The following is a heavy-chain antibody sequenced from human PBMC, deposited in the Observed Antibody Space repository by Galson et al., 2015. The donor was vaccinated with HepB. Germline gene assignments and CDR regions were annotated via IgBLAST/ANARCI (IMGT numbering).Heavy chain of an antibody. V-gene: IGHV3-15*01. CDR1: GFTFSNAW. Sequence: SLRLSCAASGFTFSNAWMSWVRQAPGKGLEWVGRIKSKTDGGTTDYAAPVKGRFTISRDDSKNTLYLQMNSLKTEDTAVYYCTTGDLLWFGEFGFDYWGQGTLVTVSS. D-gene: IGHD3-10*01. CDR3: TTGDLLWFGEFGFDY. J-gene: IGHJ4*02. CDR2: IKSKTDGGTT.